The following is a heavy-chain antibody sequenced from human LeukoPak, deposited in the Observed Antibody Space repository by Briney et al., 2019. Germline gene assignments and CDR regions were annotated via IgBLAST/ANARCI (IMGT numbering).Heavy chain of an antibody. D-gene: IGHD3-9*01. Sequence: GASVKVSCKASGYTFTGYYMHWVRQAPGQGLEWMGWINPNSGGTNYAQKFQGRVTMTRDTSISTAYMELSRLRSDDTAVYYCARVQRSYYDILTGYYGTRHFDYWGQGTLVTVSS. CDR3: ARVQRSYYDILTGYYGTRHFDY. J-gene: IGHJ4*02. CDR1: GYTFTGYY. V-gene: IGHV1-2*02. CDR2: INPNSGGT.